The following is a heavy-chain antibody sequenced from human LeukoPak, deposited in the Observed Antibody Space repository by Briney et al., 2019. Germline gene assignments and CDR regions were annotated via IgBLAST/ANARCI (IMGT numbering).Heavy chain of an antibody. Sequence: PSQTLSLTCTVSGGSISSGGYYWSWIRQHPGKGLEWIGYIYYSGSTCYNPSLKSRVTISVDTSKTQFSLKLSSVTAADTAVYYCAREVAGSPTPWYFDYWGQGTLVTVSS. J-gene: IGHJ4*02. CDR2: IYYSGST. V-gene: IGHV4-31*03. CDR3: AREVAGSPTPWYFDY. CDR1: GGSISSGGYY. D-gene: IGHD2-15*01.